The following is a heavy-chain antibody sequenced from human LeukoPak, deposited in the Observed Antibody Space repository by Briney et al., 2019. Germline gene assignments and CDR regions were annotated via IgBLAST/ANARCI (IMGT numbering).Heavy chain of an antibody. CDR3: AKKNSGLQPFDY. Sequence: PGGSLRLSCAASGFTFSTSAMSWVRQAPGKGLEWVSGISSSGGGTPYADSVKGRFTISRDNSKNTLYLQMNSLRAEDTAVYYCAKKNSGLQPFDYWGQGTLVTVSS. D-gene: IGHD4-23*01. CDR2: ISSSGGGT. CDR1: GFTFSTSA. J-gene: IGHJ4*02. V-gene: IGHV3-23*01.